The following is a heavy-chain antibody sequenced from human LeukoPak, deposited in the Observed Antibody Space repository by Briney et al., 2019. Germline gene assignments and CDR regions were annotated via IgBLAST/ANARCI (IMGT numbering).Heavy chain of an antibody. CDR1: GFTFSSYW. Sequence: GGSLRLSCAASGFTFSSYWMSWVRQAPGKGLEWVANIKQDGSEKYYVDSVKGRFTISRDNAKNSLYLQMKSLRAEDRAVYYCARDRTEDDALDIWGQGTMVTVSS. V-gene: IGHV3-7*01. J-gene: IGHJ3*02. D-gene: IGHD1-14*01. CDR3: ARDRTEDDALDI. CDR2: IKQDGSEK.